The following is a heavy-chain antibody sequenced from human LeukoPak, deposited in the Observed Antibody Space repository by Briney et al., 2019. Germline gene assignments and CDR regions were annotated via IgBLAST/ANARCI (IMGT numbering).Heavy chain of an antibody. J-gene: IGHJ5*02. Sequence: GGSLRLSCAASGFTFSSYAMNWVRKAPGKGLEWVSSISSSSSYIYYADSVKGRFTISRDNAKNSLYLQMNSLRAEDTAVYYCARDRAPDYYGSGSTANWFDPWGQGTLVTVSS. CDR2: ISSSSSYI. D-gene: IGHD3-10*01. CDR1: GFTFSSYA. CDR3: ARDRAPDYYGSGSTANWFDP. V-gene: IGHV3-21*01.